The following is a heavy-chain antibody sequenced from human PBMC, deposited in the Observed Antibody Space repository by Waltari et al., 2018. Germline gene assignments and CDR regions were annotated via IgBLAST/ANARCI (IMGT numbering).Heavy chain of an antibody. CDR3: ARVRSKINTAMVETDY. V-gene: IGHV1-69*01. J-gene: IGHJ4*02. CDR2: IIPIFGTA. CDR1: GVTFSSYA. D-gene: IGHD5-18*01. Sequence: QVQLVQSVAEVKKPGSPVKVSCKASGVTFSSYAISWVRQAPGQGLEWMGGIIPIFGTANYAQKFQGRVTITADESTSTAYMELSSLRSEDTAVYYCARVRSKINTAMVETDYWGQGTLVTVSS.